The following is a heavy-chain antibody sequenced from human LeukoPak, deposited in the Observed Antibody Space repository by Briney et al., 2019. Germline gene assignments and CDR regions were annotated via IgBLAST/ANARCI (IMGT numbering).Heavy chain of an antibody. D-gene: IGHD3-22*01. J-gene: IGHJ4*02. V-gene: IGHV3-21*01. CDR3: AREVTTYYYDSSGYYYLDY. CDR1: GFTFSDHY. Sequence: PGGSLRLSCAASGFTFSDHYMDWVRQAPGKGLEWVSSISSSSSYIYYADSVKGRFTISRDNAKNSLYLQMNSLRAEDTAVYYCAREVTTYYYDSSGYYYLDYWGQGTLVTVSS. CDR2: ISSSSSYI.